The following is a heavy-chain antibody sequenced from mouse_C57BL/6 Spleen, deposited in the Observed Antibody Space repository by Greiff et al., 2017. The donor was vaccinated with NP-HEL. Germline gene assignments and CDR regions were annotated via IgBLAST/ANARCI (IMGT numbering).Heavy chain of an antibody. V-gene: IGHV1-54*01. CDR3: ARSSRDGYSPFDY. Sequence: QVQLKQSGAELVRPGTSVKVSCKASGYAFTNYLIEWVKQRPGLGLEWIGVINPGSGGTNYNEKFKGKATLTADKSSSTAYMQLSSLTSEDSAVYFCARSSRDGYSPFDYWGQGTTLTVSS. J-gene: IGHJ2*01. CDR1: GYAFTNYL. CDR2: INPGSGGT. D-gene: IGHD2-3*01.